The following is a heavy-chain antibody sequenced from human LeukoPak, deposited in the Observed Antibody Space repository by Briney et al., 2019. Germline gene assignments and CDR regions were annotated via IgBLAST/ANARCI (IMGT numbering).Heavy chain of an antibody. CDR1: GFTFRNYG. Sequence: GRSLRLSCQASGFTFRNYGMHWVRQAPGRGLEWVAVFLYDGSNQYYADSVKGRFTISRDQSKNTLSLQMNSLRTEDTAVCYCAKGDSSGAFDYWGQGTLVTVSS. V-gene: IGHV3-30*18. CDR2: FLYDGSNQ. CDR3: AKGDSSGAFDY. J-gene: IGHJ4*02. D-gene: IGHD6-19*01.